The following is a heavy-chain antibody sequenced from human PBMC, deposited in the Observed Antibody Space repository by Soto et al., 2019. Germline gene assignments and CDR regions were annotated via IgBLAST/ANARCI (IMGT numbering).Heavy chain of an antibody. Sequence: GASVKVSCKASGYTFTSYGISWVRQAPGQGLEWMGWISAYNGNTNYAQKLQGRVTMTTDTSTRTAYMELRSPRPANKAVYYSARGRASYIAMVDYWGQEALVAASS. J-gene: IGHJ4*01. V-gene: IGHV1-18*01. CDR3: ARGRASYIAMVDY. D-gene: IGHD5-18*01. CDR1: GYTFTSYG. CDR2: ISAYNGNT.